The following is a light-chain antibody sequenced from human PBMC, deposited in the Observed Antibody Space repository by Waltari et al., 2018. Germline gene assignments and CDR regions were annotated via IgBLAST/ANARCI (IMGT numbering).Light chain of an antibody. J-gene: IGLJ2*01. CDR1: SEHSTYA. CDR3: QTWGSGVV. Sequence: QLAVTQSPSVSASLGASVKLTCTLTSEHSTYAIAWPQQQPDKGPRYLMKVNGDGSHIKADGIPARFSGSSSGAERYLIISSLQFGDEADYYCQTWGSGVVFGGGTKLTVL. V-gene: IGLV4-69*01. CDR2: VNGDGSH.